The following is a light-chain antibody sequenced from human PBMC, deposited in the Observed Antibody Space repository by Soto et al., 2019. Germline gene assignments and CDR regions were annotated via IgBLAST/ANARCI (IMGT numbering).Light chain of an antibody. CDR3: QSFDKYLSAVV. CDR2: GVT. V-gene: IGLV2-14*03. CDR1: HNDIGTYDY. J-gene: IGLJ2*01. Sequence: QSALTQPTSVSGSPGQSITISCTGNHNDIGTYDYVSWYQQHPGRAPRLLIHGVTTRPSGISGRFSASKSGLTASLTISGLQAEDEADYYCQSFDKYLSAVVFGGGTKLTVL.